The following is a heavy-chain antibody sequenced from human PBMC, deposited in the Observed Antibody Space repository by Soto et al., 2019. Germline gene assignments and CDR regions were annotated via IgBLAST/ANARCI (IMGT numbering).Heavy chain of an antibody. Sequence: QVQLVQSGPEVKKPGASVKVSCKTSGYTFTTYGISWVRQAPGQGLEWMGWITTDNGKTTYAQKFQGRATMTTDTSTGTAYMELRSRRSDDTAVYYCATRSPAFDYWGQGTLVTVSS. J-gene: IGHJ4*02. V-gene: IGHV1-18*01. CDR1: GYTFTTYG. CDR2: ITTDNGKT. CDR3: ATRSPAFDY.